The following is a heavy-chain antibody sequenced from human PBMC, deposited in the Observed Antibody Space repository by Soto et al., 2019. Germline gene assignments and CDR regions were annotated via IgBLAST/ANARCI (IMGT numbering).Heavy chain of an antibody. D-gene: IGHD3-16*02. J-gene: IGHJ4*02. V-gene: IGHV5-10-1*01. CDR3: ARLRELSFPDHYYYFDY. Sequence: GESLKISCKGSGYSFTSYWISWVRQMPGKGLEWMGRIDPSDSYTNYSPSFQGHVTISADKSISTAYLQWSSLKASDTAMYYCARLRELSFPDHYYYFDYWGQGTLVTVSS. CDR1: GYSFTSYW. CDR2: IDPSDSYT.